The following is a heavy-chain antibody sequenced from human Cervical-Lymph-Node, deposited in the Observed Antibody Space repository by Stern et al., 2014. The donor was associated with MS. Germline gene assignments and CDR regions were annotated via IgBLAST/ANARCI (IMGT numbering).Heavy chain of an antibody. CDR1: GFSFSDFY. J-gene: IGHJ4*02. CDR2: SINKAKSYTT. Sequence: EVQLVESGGGLVQPGGSLRLSCAVSGFSFSDFYIDWVRQAPGQGLEWIGRSINKAKSYTTDYAASVKGRFTISRDDSKNAVFLQMNSLKTEDTAVYYCSRDSSGDYWGPGTLVTVSS. V-gene: IGHV3-72*01. CDR3: SRDSSGDY.